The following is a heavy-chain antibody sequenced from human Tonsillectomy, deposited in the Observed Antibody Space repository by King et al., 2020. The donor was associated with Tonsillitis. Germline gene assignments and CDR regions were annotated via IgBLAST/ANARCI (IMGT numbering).Heavy chain of an antibody. V-gene: IGHV4-39*01. Sequence: LQLQESGPGLVKPSETLSLTCTVSGGSISSSSYYWGWIRQPPGKGLEWIGSIYYSGSTYYNPSLKSRVTISVDTSKNQFSLKLSSVTAADTAVYYCARHLTTVTTADYWGQGTLVTVSS. D-gene: IGHD4-17*01. CDR3: ARHLTTVTTADY. CDR1: GGSISSSSYY. J-gene: IGHJ4*02. CDR2: IYYSGST.